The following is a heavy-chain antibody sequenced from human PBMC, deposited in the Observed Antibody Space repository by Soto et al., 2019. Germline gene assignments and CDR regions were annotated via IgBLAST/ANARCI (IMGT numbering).Heavy chain of an antibody. CDR2: ISYDGSNK. Sequence: QVQLVESGGGVVQPGRSLRLSCAASGFTFSSYGMHWVRQAPGKGLEWVAVISYDGSNKYYADSVKGRFTISRDNSKNTLYLQMNSLRAEDTAVYYCAKDRQGGGGYVYYYYGMDVWGQGTTVTVSS. V-gene: IGHV3-30*18. D-gene: IGHD5-12*01. J-gene: IGHJ6*02. CDR3: AKDRQGGGGYVYYYYGMDV. CDR1: GFTFSSYG.